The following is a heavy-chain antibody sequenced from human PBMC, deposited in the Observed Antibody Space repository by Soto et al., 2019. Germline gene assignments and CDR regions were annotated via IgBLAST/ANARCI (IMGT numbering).Heavy chain of an antibody. V-gene: IGHV3-30-3*01. CDR3: ARTTRYYDFWSGYYKSPMYHGMDV. D-gene: IGHD3-3*01. CDR2: ISYDGSNK. J-gene: IGHJ6*02. Sequence: PGGSLRLSCAASGFTFSSYAMHWVRQAPGKGLEWVAVISYDGSNKYYADSVKGRFTISRDNSKNTLYLQMNSLRAEDTAVYYCARTTRYYDFWSGYYKSPMYHGMDVWGQGTTVTVSS. CDR1: GFTFSSYA.